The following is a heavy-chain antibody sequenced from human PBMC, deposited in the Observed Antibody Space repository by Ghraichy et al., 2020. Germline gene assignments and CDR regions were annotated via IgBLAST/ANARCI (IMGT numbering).Heavy chain of an antibody. Sequence: GGSLRLSCEASGFTFNNYAMTWVRQAPGKGLQWVSTISISGRDTFYAESVKGRFTISRDNSKNTLYLQMNTLRVEDTAVYYWSDPPNYWGQGTLVAVSS. V-gene: IGHV3-23*01. D-gene: IGHD2-21*02. CDR3: SDPPNY. CDR1: GFTFNNYA. J-gene: IGHJ4*02. CDR2: ISISGRDT.